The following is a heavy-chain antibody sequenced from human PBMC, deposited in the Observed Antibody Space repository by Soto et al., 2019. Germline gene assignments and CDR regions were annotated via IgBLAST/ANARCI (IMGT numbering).Heavy chain of an antibody. CDR2: IIPILGIA. D-gene: IGHD4-17*01. V-gene: IGHV1-69*04. Sequence: SGKVSCKASGATFSSYTISWVRQAPGQGLEWMGRIIPILGIANYAQKFQGRVTITADKSTSTAYMELSSLRSEYTAVSYCAREVYGDYQYCYGMDVWGQETTVTVAS. CDR1: GATFSSYT. J-gene: IGHJ6*01. CDR3: AREVYGDYQYCYGMDV.